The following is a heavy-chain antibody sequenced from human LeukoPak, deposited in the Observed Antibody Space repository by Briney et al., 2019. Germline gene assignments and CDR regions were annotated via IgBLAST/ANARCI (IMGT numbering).Heavy chain of an antibody. J-gene: IGHJ5*02. CDR1: GFTFTSSA. V-gene: IGHV1-58*02. CDR2: IVVCSGNT. Sequence: SVKVSCKASGFTFTSSAMQWVRQARGQRLEWIGWIVVCSGNTNYAQKSQERVTLTRDMSTSTAYMELSSLRSEDTAVYYCAAVSTYYYDSSGYPPWGQGTLVTVSS. CDR3: AAVSTYYYDSSGYPP. D-gene: IGHD3-22*01.